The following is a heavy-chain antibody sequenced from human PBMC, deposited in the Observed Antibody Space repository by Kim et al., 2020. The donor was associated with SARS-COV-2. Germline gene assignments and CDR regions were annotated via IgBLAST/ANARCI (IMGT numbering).Heavy chain of an antibody. CDR2: SEE. V-gene: IGHV3-30*01. D-gene: IGHD3-10*01. J-gene: IGHJ4*02. CDR3: ARWGGPDY. Sequence: SEEFKADFMKGRFTISRDNSKNTLYLEMNSLGVEDTAVDYCARWGGPDYWGQGTLVTVAS.